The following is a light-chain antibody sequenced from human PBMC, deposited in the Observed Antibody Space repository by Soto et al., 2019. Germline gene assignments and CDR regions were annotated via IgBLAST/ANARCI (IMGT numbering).Light chain of an antibody. V-gene: IGLV2-14*03. Sequence: QSVLTQPASVSGSPGQSITISCSGTSSDVGAYTYVSWYQVHPGEPPKLVIYDVSKRPSGVSNRFSGSKSGNTASLTISGLQVEDEGDYYCSSYRSTSTLGVFGTGTKLTVL. J-gene: IGLJ1*01. CDR2: DVS. CDR3: SSYRSTSTLGV. CDR1: SSDVGAYTY.